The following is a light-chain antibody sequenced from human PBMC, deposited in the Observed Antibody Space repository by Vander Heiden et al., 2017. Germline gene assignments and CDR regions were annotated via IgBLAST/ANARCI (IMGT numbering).Light chain of an antibody. J-gene: IGKJ2*01. Sequence: IALTQSPGTLSLSPGERATLSCRASQSVSSSYLAWYQQKPGQAPRLLIYGASSRATGIRDRVSGSGSGTDFTLTVSRLEPVEFAVDCCQQCGSGPPYTFGQGTKLEIK. CDR3: QQCGSGPPYT. CDR1: QSVSSSY. V-gene: IGKV3-20*01. CDR2: GAS.